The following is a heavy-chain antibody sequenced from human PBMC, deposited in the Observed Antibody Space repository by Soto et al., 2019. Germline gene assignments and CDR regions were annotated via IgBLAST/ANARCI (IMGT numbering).Heavy chain of an antibody. V-gene: IGHV4-39*02. J-gene: IGHJ3*02. CDR2: VYYNGFT. CDR1: GGSITSSNYY. Sequence: PSETLSLTCTVSGGSITSSNYYWGWIRQPPGKGLEWIGNVYYNGFTYYNPSLKSRVTISVDTSKNHFSPKLTSVTAADTAVYYCARGYHYYDSSGYDKWDAFDIWCQGTMVTVSS. CDR3: ARGYHYYDSSGYDKWDAFDI. D-gene: IGHD3-22*01.